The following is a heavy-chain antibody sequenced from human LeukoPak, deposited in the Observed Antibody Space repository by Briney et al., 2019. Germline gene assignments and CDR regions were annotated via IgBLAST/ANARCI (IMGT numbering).Heavy chain of an antibody. CDR1: GFTFSSYA. CDR3: ARVPNYGSGSGFDP. CDR2: IYSGGST. Sequence: GGSLRLSCAASGFTFSSYAMHWVRQAPGKGLMWVSVIYSGGSTYYADSVKGRFTISRDNSKNSLYLQMNSLRAEDTAVYYCARVPNYGSGSGFDPWGQGTLVTVSS. J-gene: IGHJ5*02. V-gene: IGHV3-53*01. D-gene: IGHD3-10*01.